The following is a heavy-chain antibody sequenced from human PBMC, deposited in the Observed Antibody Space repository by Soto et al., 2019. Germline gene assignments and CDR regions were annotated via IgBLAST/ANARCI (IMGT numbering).Heavy chain of an antibody. J-gene: IGHJ4*02. CDR3: ARAHYYVCSGYVIRYFDY. CDR1: GGPFSSYA. V-gene: IGHV1-69*01. CDR2: IIPIFGTA. Sequence: SVKVSCKASGGPFSSYAISWVRQAPGQGLEWMGGIIPIFGTANYAQKFQGRVTITADESTSTAYMELSSLRSEDTAVYYCARAHYYVCSGYVIRYFDYLGKVNQVTLAS. D-gene: IGHD3-22*01.